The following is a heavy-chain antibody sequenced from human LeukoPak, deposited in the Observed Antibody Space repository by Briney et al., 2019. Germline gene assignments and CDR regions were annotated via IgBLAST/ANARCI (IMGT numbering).Heavy chain of an antibody. D-gene: IGHD3-10*01. V-gene: IGHV3-21*01. CDR2: ISSSSSSM. CDR3: ATYYFGSDTYPNWFDP. CDR1: GFTFSSYS. J-gene: IGHJ5*02. Sequence: GGSLRLSCAASGFTFSSYSMNWVRQAPGKGLEWVSSISSSSSSMYYADSVKGRFTISRDNAKNSLFLQMNSLRAEDTAVYYCATYYFGSDTYPNWFDPWGQGTLVTVSS.